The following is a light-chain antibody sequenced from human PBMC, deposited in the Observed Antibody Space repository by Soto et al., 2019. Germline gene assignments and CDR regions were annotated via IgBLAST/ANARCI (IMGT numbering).Light chain of an antibody. CDR3: HHHSYWPSAFS. V-gene: IGKV3-11*01. CDR1: QSVSID. Sequence: EIVLRQSPAALSLSPGERATLSCRASQSVSIDLAWYQQKPGQAPRLLIHDASSRATGIPDRFSGSGSGTDFALTISSLEPEAFAVYYCHHHSYWPSAFSFGQGPRLEIK. J-gene: IGKJ5*01. CDR2: DAS.